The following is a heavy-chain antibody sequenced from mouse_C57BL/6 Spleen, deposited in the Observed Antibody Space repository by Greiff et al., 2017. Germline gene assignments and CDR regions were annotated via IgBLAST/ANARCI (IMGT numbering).Heavy chain of an antibody. Sequence: EVMLVESGAELVKPGASVKLSCTASGFNIKDYYMHWVKQRTEQGLEWIGRFDPEDGETKYAPKFQGKATITADTSSNPAYLQLSRLTSEDTAVYYCARSLYSNYGYFDVWGTGTTVTVSS. D-gene: IGHD2-5*01. J-gene: IGHJ1*03. CDR1: GFNIKDYY. CDR2: FDPEDGET. V-gene: IGHV14-2*01. CDR3: ARSLYSNYGYFDV.